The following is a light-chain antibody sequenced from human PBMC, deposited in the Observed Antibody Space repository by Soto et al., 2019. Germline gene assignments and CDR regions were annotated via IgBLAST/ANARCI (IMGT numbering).Light chain of an antibody. V-gene: IGKV4-1*01. CDR1: QSVLSSSDNVNY. Sequence: DIVMTQSPDSLAVSLGERATINCKASQSVLSSSDNVNYLAWYQHKPGQPPKLLIYWPSTRESGVPDRFSGSGSETDFTLTISSLQATDVAVYFCQQYYSKPLLTFGQGTKVEIK. CDR3: QQYYSKPLLT. J-gene: IGKJ1*01. CDR2: WPS.